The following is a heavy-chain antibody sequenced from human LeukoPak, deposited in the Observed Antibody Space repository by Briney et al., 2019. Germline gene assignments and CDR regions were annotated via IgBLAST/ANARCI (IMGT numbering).Heavy chain of an antibody. J-gene: IGHJ6*03. D-gene: IGHD6-13*01. CDR1: GFTFSSYG. CDR2: IRYDGSNK. CDR3: ARRMYSSSWYAPYYYYYMDV. Sequence: GGSLRLSCAASGFTFSSYGMHWVRQAPGKGLEWVAFIRYDGSNKYYADSVKGRFTISRDNSKNTLYLQMNSLRAEDTAVYYCARRMYSSSWYAPYYYYYMDVWGKGTTVTVSS. V-gene: IGHV3-30*02.